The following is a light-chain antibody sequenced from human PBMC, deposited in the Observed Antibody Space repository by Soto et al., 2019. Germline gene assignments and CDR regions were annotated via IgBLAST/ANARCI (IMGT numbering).Light chain of an antibody. CDR3: QQYNSWWT. J-gene: IGKJ1*01. CDR1: QRVIGY. V-gene: IGKV1-5*03. CDR2: KAS. Sequence: DIQMTQSPATLSLPVGDRVTITCRASQRVIGYLAWYQQKTWKAPKLLIYKASSLESGVPARFGGSGSETEFTLTISSLEPEDFAVYYCQQYNSWWTFGQGAKVDIK.